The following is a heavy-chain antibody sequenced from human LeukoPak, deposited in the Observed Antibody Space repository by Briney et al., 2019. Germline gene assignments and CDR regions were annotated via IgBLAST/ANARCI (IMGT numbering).Heavy chain of an antibody. V-gene: IGHV3-23*01. CDR3: AKKGSRTIASGGFDC. D-gene: IGHD4/OR15-4a*01. CDR2: ISGSGSTT. Sequence: GGSLRLSGAASGFTFSSHAMSWVRQAPGKGLEWISTISGSGSTTYYGDSVKGRFTISRDNSKNTLDLQMDSLRAEDTAVYYCAKKGSRTIASGGFDCWGQGTLVIVSS. J-gene: IGHJ4*02. CDR1: GFTFSSHA.